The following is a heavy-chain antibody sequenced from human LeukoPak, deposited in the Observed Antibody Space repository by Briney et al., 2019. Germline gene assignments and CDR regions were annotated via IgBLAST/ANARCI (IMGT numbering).Heavy chain of an antibody. CDR3: ARADIVVVPAAMRDYYYYYYMDV. D-gene: IGHD2-2*01. J-gene: IGHJ6*03. Sequence: ASVKVSCKASGYTFTGYYMHWVRQAPGQGLEWMGWMNPNSGNTGYAQKFQGRVTMTRNTSISTAYMELSSLRSEDTAVYYCARADIVVVPAAMRDYYYYYYMDVWGKGTTVTVSS. CDR2: MNPNSGNT. V-gene: IGHV1-8*02. CDR1: GYTFTGYY.